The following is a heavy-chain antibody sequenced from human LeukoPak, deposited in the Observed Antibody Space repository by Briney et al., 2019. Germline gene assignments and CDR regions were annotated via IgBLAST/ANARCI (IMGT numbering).Heavy chain of an antibody. Sequence: GGSLRLSSAATAFTFSAFGMTLVRQAPRKGLEWVSSLSSGGTYIYYPDPVKARFTFSRHNAKNTLYVLIKNLKPQHAGLSYCARGRPTGASRVFLVQWGQGTLVTVSS. D-gene: IGHD1-26*01. J-gene: IGHJ4*02. CDR1: AFTFSAFG. V-gene: IGHV3-21*01. CDR3: ARGRPTGASRVFLVQ. CDR2: LSSGGTYI.